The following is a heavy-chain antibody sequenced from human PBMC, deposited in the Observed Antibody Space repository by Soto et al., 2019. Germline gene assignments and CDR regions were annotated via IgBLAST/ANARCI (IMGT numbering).Heavy chain of an antibody. CDR2: IYYSGST. J-gene: IGHJ4*02. Sequence: QVQLQESGPGLVKPSETLSLTCTVSGGSVSSGSYYWSWIRQPPGKGLEWIGYIYYSGSTNYNPSLKSRGTTSVDTSKNQFSLKLSSVTAAATAVYYCATGSGDGCFDYWGQGTLVTVSS. V-gene: IGHV4-61*01. CDR1: GGSVSSGSYY. CDR3: ATGSGDGCFDY.